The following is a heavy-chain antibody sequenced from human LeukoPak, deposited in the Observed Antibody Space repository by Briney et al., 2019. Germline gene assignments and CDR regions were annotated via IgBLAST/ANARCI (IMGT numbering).Heavy chain of an antibody. V-gene: IGHV1-2*02. CDR2: IIPNSGAT. Sequence: PGASVKVSCKASGYTFTGYYIRWVRQAPGQGIEWMGWIIPNSGATNYAQKFQGRVTMTRDASISTAYMELSRLRSDDTAVYYCARDKVGDGYNKFDYWGQGTLVTVSS. CDR3: ARDKVGDGYNKFDY. CDR1: GYTFTGYY. D-gene: IGHD5-24*01. J-gene: IGHJ4*02.